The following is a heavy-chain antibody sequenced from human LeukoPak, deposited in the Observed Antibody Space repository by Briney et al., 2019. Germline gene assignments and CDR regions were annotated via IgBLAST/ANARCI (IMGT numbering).Heavy chain of an antibody. CDR3: ARVGYYDILTGYSFYYYYYYMDV. J-gene: IGHJ6*03. D-gene: IGHD3-9*01. CDR2: ISAYNGNT. CDR1: GYTFTSYG. Sequence: ASVKVSCKASGYTFTSYGISWVRQAPGQGLEWMGWISAYNGNTNYAQKLQGRVTMTTDTSTSTAYMELRSLRSDDTAVYYCARVGYYDILTGYSFYYYYYYMDVGGKGTTVTISS. V-gene: IGHV1-18*01.